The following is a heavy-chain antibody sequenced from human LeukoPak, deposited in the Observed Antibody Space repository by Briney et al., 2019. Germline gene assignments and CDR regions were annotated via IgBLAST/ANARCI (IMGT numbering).Heavy chain of an antibody. CDR2: ISSSSSYI. CDR3: ARDSSSSWYSDYYYYYMDV. V-gene: IGHV3-21*01. Sequence: GGSLRLSCAASGLTFSTYWMTWVRQAPGKGLEWVSSISSSSSYIYYADSVKGRFTISRDNAKNSLYLQMNSLRAEDTAVYYCARDSSSSWYSDYYYYYMDVWGKGTTVTVSS. D-gene: IGHD6-13*01. CDR1: GLTFSTYW. J-gene: IGHJ6*03.